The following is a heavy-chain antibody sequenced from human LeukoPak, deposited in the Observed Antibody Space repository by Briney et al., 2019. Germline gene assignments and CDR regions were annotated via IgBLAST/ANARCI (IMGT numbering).Heavy chain of an antibody. Sequence: SVKVSCKASGFTFTSSAVQWVRQARGQRLEWIGWIVVGSGNTNYAQKFQERVTITRDMSTSTAYMELSSLRSEDTAVYYCSAGDYYYSSCYYFYFDFWGQGTLVTVSS. CDR3: SAGDYYYSSCYYFYFDF. J-gene: IGHJ4*02. D-gene: IGHD3-22*01. V-gene: IGHV1-58*01. CDR1: GFTFTSSA. CDR2: IVVGSGNT.